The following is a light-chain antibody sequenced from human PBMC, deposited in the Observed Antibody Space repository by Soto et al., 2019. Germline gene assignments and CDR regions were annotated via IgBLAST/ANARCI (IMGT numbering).Light chain of an antibody. CDR1: SSDVGGYNY. CDR2: EVS. Sequence: QSALTQPASVSGSPGQPITVSCTGPSSDVGGYNYVSWYQQHPGKAPKLMIYEVSNRPSGVSNRFSGSKSGNTASLTISGHQAEDEADYYCSSYTSRSTLFGGGTKLTVL. CDR3: SSYTSRSTL. V-gene: IGLV2-14*01. J-gene: IGLJ2*01.